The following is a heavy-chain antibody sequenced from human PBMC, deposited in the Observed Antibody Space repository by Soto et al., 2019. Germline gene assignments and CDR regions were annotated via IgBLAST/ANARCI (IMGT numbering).Heavy chain of an antibody. CDR3: AREKQQLVLRHYYYYGMDV. D-gene: IGHD6-13*01. J-gene: IGHJ6*02. CDR2: TYYRSKWYN. Sequence: PSQTLSLTCAISGDSVSSNSAAWNWIRQSPSRGLEWLGRTYYRSKWYNDYAVSVKSRITINPDTSKNQFSLQLNSVTPEDTAVYYCAREKQQLVLRHYYYYGMDVWGQGTTVTVSS. V-gene: IGHV6-1*01. CDR1: GDSVSSNSAA.